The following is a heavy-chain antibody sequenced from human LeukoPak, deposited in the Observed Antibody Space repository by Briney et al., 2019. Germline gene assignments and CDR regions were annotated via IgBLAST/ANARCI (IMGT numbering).Heavy chain of an antibody. CDR1: GGSISSYY. Sequence: SETLTLTCTVSGGSISSYYWSWIRQPAGKGLEWIGRIYSSGSTNYNPSLKRRVTMSVDTSKNQFSLKLRSVTAADTAIYYCARVSFEWELPRGFFDYWGQGTLVTVSS. CDR3: ARVSFEWELPRGFFDY. D-gene: IGHD1-26*01. V-gene: IGHV4-4*07. CDR2: IYSSGST. J-gene: IGHJ4*02.